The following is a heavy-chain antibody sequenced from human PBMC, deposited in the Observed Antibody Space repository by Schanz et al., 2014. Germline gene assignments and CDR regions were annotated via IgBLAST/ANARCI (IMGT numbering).Heavy chain of an antibody. Sequence: VQLVESGGGLVQPGRSLRLSCAASGFTFSSYAMSWVRQAPGKGLEWVAVIWNNGVTKYYADSVRGRFTISRDRFQNTLYLRMSSLRAEDTAVYYCARPRFDYGEVDYWGQGTLVTVSS. CDR3: ARPRFDYGEVDY. V-gene: IGHV3-33*08. CDR1: GFTFSSYA. D-gene: IGHD4-17*01. J-gene: IGHJ4*02. CDR2: IWNNGVTK.